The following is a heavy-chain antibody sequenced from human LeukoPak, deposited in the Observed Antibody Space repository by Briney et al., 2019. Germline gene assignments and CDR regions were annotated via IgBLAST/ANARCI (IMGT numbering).Heavy chain of an antibody. Sequence: GGSLRLSCAASGFTFSSYSMNWVRQAPGKGLEWVSYISSSSSTIYYADSVKGRFTISRDNAKNSLYLQMNSLRAEDTAVYYCAGWLGVPAAMNDYWGQGTLVTVSS. V-gene: IGHV3-48*01. CDR2: ISSSSSTI. CDR3: AGWLGVPAAMNDY. CDR1: GFTFSSYS. J-gene: IGHJ4*02. D-gene: IGHD2-2*01.